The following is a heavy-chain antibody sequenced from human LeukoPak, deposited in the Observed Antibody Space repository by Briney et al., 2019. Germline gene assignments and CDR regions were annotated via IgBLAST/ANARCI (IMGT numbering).Heavy chain of an antibody. CDR2: ISSSGRAF. V-gene: IGHV3-11*04. J-gene: IGHJ4*02. Sequence: GGSLRLSCAASGFTFSDFYMSWIRQAPGKGLEWVSYISSSGRAFYNTDSVKGRFTISRDNAKNSVYLQMNGLRVEDPAVYYCARGYSGYFPYWGQGTLVTVSS. CDR1: GFTFSDFY. CDR3: ARGYSGYFPY. D-gene: IGHD3-22*01.